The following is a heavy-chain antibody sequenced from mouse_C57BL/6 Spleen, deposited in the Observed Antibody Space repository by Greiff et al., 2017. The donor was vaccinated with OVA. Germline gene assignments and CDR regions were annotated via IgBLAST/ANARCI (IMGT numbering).Heavy chain of an antibody. CDR3: VREDYDSWFYAMDY. V-gene: IGHV10-3*01. CDR1: GFTFNTYA. J-gene: IGHJ4*01. D-gene: IGHD2-4*01. CDR2: IRSKSSNYAT. Sequence: EVQLQQSGGGLVQPKGSLKLSCAASGFTFNTYAMHWVRQAPGKGLEWVARIRSKSSNYATYYADSVKDRFTISRDDSQSMLYLQMNNLKTEDTAIYYCVREDYDSWFYAMDYWGQGTSVTVSS.